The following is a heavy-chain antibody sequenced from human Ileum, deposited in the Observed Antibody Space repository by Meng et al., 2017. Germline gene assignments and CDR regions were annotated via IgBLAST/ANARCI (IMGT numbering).Heavy chain of an antibody. Sequence: QVQLAESGPGMVGPSGTLSLHCPASVGYLSSSFYWSWVRQSPGKGLEWIGQIYLAGSPNYTPSLESRVTISVDKSKNQFSLRLTSVTAADTAIFYCVRHGGKYFDSWGQGTLVTVSS. J-gene: IGHJ4*02. CDR1: VGYLSSSFY. V-gene: IGHV4-4*02. D-gene: IGHD2-15*01. CDR2: IYLAGSP. CDR3: VRHGGKYFDS.